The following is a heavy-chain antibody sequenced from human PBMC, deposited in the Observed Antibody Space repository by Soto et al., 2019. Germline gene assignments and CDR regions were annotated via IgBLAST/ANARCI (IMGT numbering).Heavy chain of an antibody. D-gene: IGHD3-22*01. CDR3: ARDFSYYDSSGYYNWFDP. J-gene: IGHJ5*02. Sequence: GASVKVSCKACGYTFTGYYMHWVRQAPGQGLEWMGWINPNSGGTNYAQKFQGWVTMTRDTSISTAYMELSRLRSDDTAVYYCARDFSYYDSSGYYNWFDPWGQGTLVTVSS. CDR1: GYTFTGYY. V-gene: IGHV1-2*04. CDR2: INPNSGGT.